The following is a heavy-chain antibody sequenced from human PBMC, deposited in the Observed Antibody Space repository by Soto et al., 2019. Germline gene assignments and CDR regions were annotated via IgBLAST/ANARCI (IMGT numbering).Heavy chain of an antibody. J-gene: IGHJ6*04. CDR3: ARCPPPPQIRFFGVVPQLRRAV. CDR1: GGSFSGYY. Sequence: SETLSLTCAVYGGSFSGYYWSWIRQPPGKGLEWIGEINHSGSTNYNPSLKSRVTISVDTSKNHFSLKLAPVPAAARAVYYCARCPPPPQIRFFGVVPQLRRAVWGKGTTVPVSS. D-gene: IGHD3-3*01. CDR2: INHSGST. V-gene: IGHV4-34*01.